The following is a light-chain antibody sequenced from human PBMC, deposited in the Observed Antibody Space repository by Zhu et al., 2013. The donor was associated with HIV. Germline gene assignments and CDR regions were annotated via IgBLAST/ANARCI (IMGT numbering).Light chain of an antibody. CDR1: HTVRNY. J-gene: IGKJ3*01. CDR2: AAS. CDR3: QQSYNAPAT. V-gene: IGKV1-39*01. Sequence: DIQMTQSPASVSASIGDRVSFTCRASHTVRNYLNWYHQKPGEPPKLLISAASDLQSGVPLRFSGSGFGTDFTLTISSLQPDDFGTYYCQQSYNAPATFGPGTKV.